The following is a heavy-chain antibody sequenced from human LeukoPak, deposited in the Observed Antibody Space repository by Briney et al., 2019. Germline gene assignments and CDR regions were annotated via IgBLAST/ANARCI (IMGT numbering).Heavy chain of an antibody. CDR3: ARALGSWIYVFEY. Sequence: ASVNVSCKASGYTFSTSGISWVRQAPGQGLEWMGWISTYNGNTRYAQKFQGRVTMTTDTSTSTAYMELRSLRSDDTAVYYCARALGSWIYVFEYWGQGTLVTVSS. CDR1: GYTFSTSG. D-gene: IGHD3-10*01. V-gene: IGHV1-18*01. J-gene: IGHJ4*02. CDR2: ISTYNGNT.